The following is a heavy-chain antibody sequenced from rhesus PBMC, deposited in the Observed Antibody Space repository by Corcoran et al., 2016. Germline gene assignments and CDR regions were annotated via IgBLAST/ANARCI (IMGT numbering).Heavy chain of an antibody. CDR1: GYTFTDYY. D-gene: IGHD3-28*01. CDR2: VAPEDGEA. V-gene: IGHV1-111*02. Sequence: EVQLVQSGAEVKKPGASVKISCKASGYTFTDYYLHWGRQAPGKGLEGMGRVAPEDGEARHAQKFQDRVTITADTSTDTAYMELSSLRSEDTAVYYCATGLTRFDVWGAGVLVTVSS. J-gene: IGHJ5-1*01. CDR3: ATGLTRFDV.